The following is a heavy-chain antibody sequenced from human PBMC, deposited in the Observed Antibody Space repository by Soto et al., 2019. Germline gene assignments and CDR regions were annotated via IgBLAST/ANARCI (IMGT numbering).Heavy chain of an antibody. CDR2: IHPGDSDS. J-gene: IGHJ4*01. CDR1: GYSFNNNW. V-gene: IGHV5-51*01. CDR3: ARRDSSGFPDY. Sequence: GESLKISCKGSGYSFNNNWIGWVRQMPGKGLEWMGIIHPGDSDSRYSPSFQGQVTMSVDKSINTAYLQWSSLKASDTAMYYCARRDSSGFPDYWGHGTLATVSS. D-gene: IGHD3-22*01.